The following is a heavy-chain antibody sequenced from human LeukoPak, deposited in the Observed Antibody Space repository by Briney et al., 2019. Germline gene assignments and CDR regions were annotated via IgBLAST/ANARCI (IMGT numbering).Heavy chain of an antibody. CDR2: IYTSGST. CDR1: GGSISSYY. CDR3: ARDQGQLPNFDY. D-gene: IGHD5-18*01. Sequence: SETLSLTCTVSGGSISSYYWSWIRQPAGKGLEWIGRIYTSGSTNYNPSLKSRVTISVDKSKNQFSLKLSSVTAAGTAVYYCARDQGQLPNFDYWGQGTLVTVSS. J-gene: IGHJ4*02. V-gene: IGHV4-4*07.